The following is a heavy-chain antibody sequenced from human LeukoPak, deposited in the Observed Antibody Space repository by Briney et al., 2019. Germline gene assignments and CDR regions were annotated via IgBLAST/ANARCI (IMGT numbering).Heavy chain of an antibody. Sequence: GGSLRLSCAASGFTFSSYAMSWVRQAPGKGLEWVSAISGSGGSTYYADSVKGRFSISRDNSKNTLYLQMNSLRAEDTAVYYCAKAYLHYDILAGSDYWGQGTLVTVSS. CDR2: ISGSGGST. V-gene: IGHV3-23*01. D-gene: IGHD3-9*01. J-gene: IGHJ4*02. CDR1: GFTFSSYA. CDR3: AKAYLHYDILAGSDY.